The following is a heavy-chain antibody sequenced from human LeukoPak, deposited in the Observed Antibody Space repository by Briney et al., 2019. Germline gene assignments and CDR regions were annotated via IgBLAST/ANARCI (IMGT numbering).Heavy chain of an antibody. Sequence: SETLSLTCAVYGGTFNGYYWSWIRQAPGKGLEWIGEINHIGNTNHNPSLTSRATISIDTSKSQFSLKLSSVTAADTAVYYCARLTNGDESMSGYYSAYYYYMDVWDKGTTVTISS. V-gene: IGHV4-34*04. CDR1: GGTFNGYY. J-gene: IGHJ6*03. CDR3: ARLTNGDESMSGYYSAYYYYMDV. D-gene: IGHD3-22*01. CDR2: INHIGNT.